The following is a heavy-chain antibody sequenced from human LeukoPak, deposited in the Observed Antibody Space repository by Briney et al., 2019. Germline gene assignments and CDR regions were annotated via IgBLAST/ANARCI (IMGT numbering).Heavy chain of an antibody. V-gene: IGHV4-59*01. Sequence: SETLSLTCTVSGGSINSYYWSWIRQPPGKGLEWIGYIYYSGSTNYHPSLKSRVAISVETSKTQFSLKRSSVTAADTAVYYCARGGGYNSPLVYWGQGTLVTVSS. D-gene: IGHD5-24*01. CDR3: ARGGGYNSPLVY. CDR1: GGSINSYY. CDR2: IYYSGST. J-gene: IGHJ4*02.